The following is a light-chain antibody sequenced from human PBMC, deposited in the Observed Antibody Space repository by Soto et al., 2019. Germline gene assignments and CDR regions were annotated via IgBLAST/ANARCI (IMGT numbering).Light chain of an antibody. Sequence: QSVLTQPPSVSGAPGQRVTISCNGTSFNIGAGYEVHWYQQIPGTAPKLLISGHNNRPSGVPDRFFGSKSGTSASLTIIGLQAEDEADYYCQSYDSSLSGSGVFGGGTKLTVL. V-gene: IGLV1-40*01. CDR3: QSYDSSLSGSGV. CDR2: GHN. J-gene: IGLJ3*02. CDR1: SFNIGAGYE.